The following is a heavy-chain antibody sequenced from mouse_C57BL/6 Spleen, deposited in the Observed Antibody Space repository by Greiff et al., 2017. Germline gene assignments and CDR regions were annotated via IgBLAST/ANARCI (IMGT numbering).Heavy chain of an antibody. Sequence: VQLQQSGPELVKPGASVKISCKASGYSFTGYYMNWVKQSPEKSLEWIGEINPSTGGTTYNQKFKAKATLTVDKSSSADYMQLKSLTSEDSAVYYCARAYGSSYWYFDVWGTGTTVTVSS. V-gene: IGHV1-42*01. CDR2: INPSTGGT. D-gene: IGHD1-1*01. CDR1: GYSFTGYY. CDR3: ARAYGSSYWYFDV. J-gene: IGHJ1*03.